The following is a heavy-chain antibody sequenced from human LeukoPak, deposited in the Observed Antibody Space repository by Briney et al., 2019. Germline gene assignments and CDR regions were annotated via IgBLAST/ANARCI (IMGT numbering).Heavy chain of an antibody. CDR1: GYTLTGYF. D-gene: IGHD5-12*01. CDR2: INPNSGGT. V-gene: IGHV1-2*02. J-gene: IGHJ4*02. Sequence: ASVKVSCKASGYTLTGYFMHWVRQAPGQGLEWMGWINPNSGGTNYAQKFQGRVTMTRDTSIRTAYMELSRLTSDETAMYYCARGYTGYEAFDYWGQGALVTVSS. CDR3: ARGYTGYEAFDY.